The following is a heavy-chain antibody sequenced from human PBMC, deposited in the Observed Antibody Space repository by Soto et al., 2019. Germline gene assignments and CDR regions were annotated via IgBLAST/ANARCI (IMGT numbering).Heavy chain of an antibody. D-gene: IGHD1-26*01. V-gene: IGHV3-30-3*01. CDR3: AGDRGLGEVGALLGYYYYYYGMDV. Sequence: GGSLRLSCAASGFTFSSYAMHWVRQAPGKGLEWVAVISYDGSNKYYAESVKGRFTISRDNSKNTLYLQMNSLKAEDTAVYYCAGDRGLGEVGALLGYYYYYYGMDVWGQGTTVTVSS. J-gene: IGHJ6*02. CDR2: ISYDGSNK. CDR1: GFTFSSYA.